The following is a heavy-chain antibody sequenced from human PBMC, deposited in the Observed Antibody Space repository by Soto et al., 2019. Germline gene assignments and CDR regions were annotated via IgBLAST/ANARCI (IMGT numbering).Heavy chain of an antibody. D-gene: IGHD1-26*01. CDR1: GGSFRTYS. Sequence: QLQLVQSGTELKKPGSSVKVSCKASGGSFRTYSITWVRQAPGQGTEWMGRIIPMLDITDYAQEFQGRDTITADNSTSTAYLELIRLTSEFTAVYYCAQDVGDLGEGTLCTVAS. J-gene: IGHJ1*01. CDR3: AQDVGD. CDR2: IIPMLDIT. V-gene: IGHV1-69*04.